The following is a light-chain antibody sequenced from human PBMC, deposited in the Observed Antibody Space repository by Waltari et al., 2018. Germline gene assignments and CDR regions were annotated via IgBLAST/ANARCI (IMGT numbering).Light chain of an antibody. Sequence: AIWMCQSPSSFSASTGDRVTISCRARQGISSYLAWYQQKPGKAPKLLIYAASTLQSGVPSRFSGSGSGTDFTFTISCLQSEDFATYYCQQYDSYPQLTFGGGTKVEIK. V-gene: IGKV1-8*01. J-gene: IGKJ4*01. CDR3: QQYDSYPQLT. CDR1: QGISSY. CDR2: AAS.